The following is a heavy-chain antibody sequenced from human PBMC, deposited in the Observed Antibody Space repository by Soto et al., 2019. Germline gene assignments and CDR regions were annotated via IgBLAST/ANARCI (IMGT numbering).Heavy chain of an antibody. D-gene: IGHD2-2*01. CDR1: GGTFSSYT. CDR2: IIPILGIA. V-gene: IGHV1-69*02. CDR3: ARVLPYCSSTSCHGTSYYYYYGMDV. Sequence: QVQLVQSGAEVKKPGSSVKVSCKASGGTFSSYTISWVRQAPGQGLEWMGRIIPILGIANYAQKFQGRVTITADKSTSTAYMELSSLRSEDTAVYYCARVLPYCSSTSCHGTSYYYYYGMDVWGQGTTVTVSS. J-gene: IGHJ6*02.